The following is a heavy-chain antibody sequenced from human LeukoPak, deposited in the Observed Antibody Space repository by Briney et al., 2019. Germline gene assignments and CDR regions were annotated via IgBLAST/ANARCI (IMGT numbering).Heavy chain of an antibody. Sequence: ASVKVSCKASGYTFTGYYMHWVRQAPGQGLEWMGWINPNSGGTNYAQKFQGRVTMTRDTSISTAYMELSRLRSDDTAVYYCALLPANTPMGSIDYWGQGTLVTVSS. CDR2: INPNSGGT. V-gene: IGHV1-2*02. J-gene: IGHJ4*02. CDR1: GYTFTGYY. D-gene: IGHD5-18*01. CDR3: ALLPANTPMGSIDY.